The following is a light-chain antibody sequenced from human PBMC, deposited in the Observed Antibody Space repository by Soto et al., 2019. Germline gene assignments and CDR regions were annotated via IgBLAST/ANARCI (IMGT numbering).Light chain of an antibody. Sequence: DIQMTQSPSSLSASVGDRVTITCRASQSISSYLNWYQQKPGKAPKLLIYAASSLQSGVPSRFSGSGSGTDFTLTISSLRPEDFATYYCQQSYSLTFGQGTKVDIK. CDR3: QQSYSLT. V-gene: IGKV1-39*01. J-gene: IGKJ1*01. CDR1: QSISSY. CDR2: AAS.